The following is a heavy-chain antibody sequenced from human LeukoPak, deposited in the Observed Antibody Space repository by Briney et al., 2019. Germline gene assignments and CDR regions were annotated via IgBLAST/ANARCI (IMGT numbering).Heavy chain of an antibody. J-gene: IGHJ4*02. CDR2: ISSSSSYI. Sequence: GGPLRLSCAASGFTFSSYSMNWVRQAPGKGLEWVSSISSSSSYIYYADSVKGRFTISRDNAKNSLYLQMNSLRAEDTAVYYCARDGVVAATLDYWGQGTLVTVSS. CDR3: ARDGVVAATLDY. D-gene: IGHD2-15*01. V-gene: IGHV3-21*01. CDR1: GFTFSSYS.